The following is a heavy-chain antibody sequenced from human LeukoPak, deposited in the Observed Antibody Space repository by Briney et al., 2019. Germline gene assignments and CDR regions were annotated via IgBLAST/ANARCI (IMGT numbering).Heavy chain of an antibody. Sequence: GGSLRLSCAASGFTFNTYAMSWVRQAPGKGLEWVSAISGSGGSTYYADSVKGRFTISRDNSKNTLYLQMNSLRAEDTAVYYCAKGIIPHYYDSSGTIYFDYWGQGTLVTVSS. CDR2: ISGSGGST. V-gene: IGHV3-23*01. CDR3: AKGIIPHYYDSSGTIYFDY. CDR1: GFTFNTYA. D-gene: IGHD3-22*01. J-gene: IGHJ4*02.